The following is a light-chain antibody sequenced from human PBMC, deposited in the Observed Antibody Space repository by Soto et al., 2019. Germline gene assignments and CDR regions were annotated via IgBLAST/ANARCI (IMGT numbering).Light chain of an antibody. V-gene: IGKV3-20*01. CDR2: GAS. CDR3: QQYGSSRSIT. J-gene: IGKJ5*01. Sequence: EIVLTQSPGTLSLSPGERATLSCRASQSISDNLAWYQQKPGQAPRLLISGASSRATGIPDRFSGSGSGTDFTLTISRLEPEDFAMYYCQQYGSSRSITFGQGTRLEIK. CDR1: QSISDN.